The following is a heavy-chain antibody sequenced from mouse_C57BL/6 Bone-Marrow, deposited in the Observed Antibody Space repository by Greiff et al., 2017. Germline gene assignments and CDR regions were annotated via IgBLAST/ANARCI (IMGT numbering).Heavy chain of an antibody. CDR2: SRNKANDYTT. J-gene: IGHJ4*01. V-gene: IGHV7-1*01. CDR3: ARDGYTKGGYYAMDY. Sequence: EVMLVESGGGLVQSGRSLRLSCATSGFTFSDFYMEWVRQAPGKGLEWIAASRNKANDYTTEYSASVKGRFIVSRDTSQSILYLQMNALRAEDTAIYYCARDGYTKGGYYAMDYWGQGTSVTVSS. CDR1: GFTFSDFY. D-gene: IGHD2-12*01.